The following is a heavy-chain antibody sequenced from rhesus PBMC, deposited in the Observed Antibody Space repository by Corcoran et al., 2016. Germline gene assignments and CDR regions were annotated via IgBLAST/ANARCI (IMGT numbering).Heavy chain of an antibody. CDR2: ITYSGRT. Sequence: QVQLQESGPGLVKPSETLTLTCAVSGGSIRRGYNYWSRIPQPPGTGLEWIGYITYSGRTSYNPSLKSRVTISRDTSKNQFSLKLSSVTAADTAVYYCARVTVAAYYFDYWGQGVLVTVSS. CDR1: GGSIRRGYNY. V-gene: IGHV4-122*02. D-gene: IGHD4-29*01. J-gene: IGHJ4*01. CDR3: ARVTVAAYYFDY.